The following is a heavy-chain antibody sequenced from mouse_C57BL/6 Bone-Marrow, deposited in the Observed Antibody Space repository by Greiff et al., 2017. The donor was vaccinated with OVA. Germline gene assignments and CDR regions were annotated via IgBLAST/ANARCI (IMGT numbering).Heavy chain of an antibody. V-gene: IGHV6-6*01. J-gene: IGHJ4*01. CDR1: GFTFSDAW. CDR2: IRNKANNHAT. Sequence: EVKLEESGGGLVQPGGSMKLSCAASGFTFSDAWMDWVRQSPEKGLEWVAEIRNKANNHATYYAESVKGRFTISRDDSKSSVYLQMNSLRAEDTGIYYCTRRGDYSNYEDAMDYWGQGTSVTVSS. D-gene: IGHD2-5*01. CDR3: TRRGDYSNYEDAMDY.